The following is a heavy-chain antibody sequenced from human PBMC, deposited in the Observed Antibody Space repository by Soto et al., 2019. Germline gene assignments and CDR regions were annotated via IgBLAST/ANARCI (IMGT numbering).Heavy chain of an antibody. CDR2: FDPEDGET. CDR1: GYTLTELS. V-gene: IGHV1-24*01. D-gene: IGHD5-12*01. Sequence: ASVKVSCKVSGYTLTELSMHWVRQAPGKGLEWMGGFDPEDGETIYAQKFQGRVTMTEDTSTDTAYMELNSLRSEDTAVYYCATVMFGYSGYDFDYWGQGTLVTVSS. J-gene: IGHJ4*02. CDR3: ATVMFGYSGYDFDY.